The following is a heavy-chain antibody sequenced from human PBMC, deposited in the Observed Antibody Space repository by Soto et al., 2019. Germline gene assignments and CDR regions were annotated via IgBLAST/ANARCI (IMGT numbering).Heavy chain of an antibody. Sequence: EVQLVESGGGLVQPGGSLRLSCSASGFSFSSYWMCWLRQAPGKGLEWVASMNEYGSERYYVDSVKGRFTISRDNAKNSLDLQMDSLRAEDTAVYYCARATGADKEDYWGQGTLVTVSS. CDR1: GFSFSSYW. CDR2: MNEYGSER. D-gene: IGHD3-10*01. J-gene: IGHJ4*02. V-gene: IGHV3-7*04. CDR3: ARATGADKEDY.